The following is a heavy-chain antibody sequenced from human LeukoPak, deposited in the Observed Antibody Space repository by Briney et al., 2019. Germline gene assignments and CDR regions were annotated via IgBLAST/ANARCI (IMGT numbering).Heavy chain of an antibody. V-gene: IGHV3-7*01. D-gene: IGHD6-13*01. CDR2: IKQDGKEK. CDR1: GFTFSTYW. Sequence: GGSLRLSXAASGFTFSTYWMSWVRPAPGRGLEWVAHIKQDGKEKYYLDSVKGRFTISRDNAQNSLCLQMKSLRAEDTRLYFCTREAAAGSDYWGQGTLVTVSS. J-gene: IGHJ4*02. CDR3: TREAAAGSDY.